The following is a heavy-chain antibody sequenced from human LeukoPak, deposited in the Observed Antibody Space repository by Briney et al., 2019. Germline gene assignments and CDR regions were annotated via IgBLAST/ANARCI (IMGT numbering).Heavy chain of an antibody. CDR2: IFRDDST. CDR3: LCYHDSSSYVDY. CDR1: GITVSTNY. J-gene: IGHJ4*02. D-gene: IGHD3-22*01. Sequence: GGSLRLSCAASGITVSTNYTSWVRQAPGKGLEWVSAIFRDDSTYYADSVKGRLTISRDNSKNTLYLQMTSLRVDDTAMYYCLCYHDSSSYVDYWGQGALVTVS. V-gene: IGHV3-53*01.